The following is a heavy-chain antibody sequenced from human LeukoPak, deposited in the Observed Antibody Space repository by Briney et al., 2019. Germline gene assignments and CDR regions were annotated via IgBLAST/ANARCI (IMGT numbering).Heavy chain of an antibody. D-gene: IGHD4-17*01. J-gene: IGHJ5*02. CDR2: ISYDGSNK. CDR1: GFTFSSYA. CDR3: AKITPGDYARERFNWFDP. Sequence: PGGSLRLSCAASGFTFSSYAMHWVRQAPGKGLEWVAVISYDGSNKYYADSVKGRFTISRDNSKNTLYLQMNSLRAEDTAVYYCAKITPGDYARERFNWFDPWGQGTLVTVSS. V-gene: IGHV3-30*04.